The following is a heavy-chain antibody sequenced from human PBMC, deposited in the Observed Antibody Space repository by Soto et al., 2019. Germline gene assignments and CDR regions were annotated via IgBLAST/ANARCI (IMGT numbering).Heavy chain of an antibody. Sequence: GGSLRLSCAASGFTFSSYGMHWVRQAPGKGLEWVAIISYDGSSKYYADSVKGRFTISRDNSKNTLYLQMNSLRAEDTAVYYCAKEISNYYDSSGPTLYGMDVWGQGTTVTVSS. V-gene: IGHV3-30*18. J-gene: IGHJ6*02. CDR3: AKEISNYYDSSGPTLYGMDV. D-gene: IGHD3-22*01. CDR1: GFTFSSYG. CDR2: ISYDGSSK.